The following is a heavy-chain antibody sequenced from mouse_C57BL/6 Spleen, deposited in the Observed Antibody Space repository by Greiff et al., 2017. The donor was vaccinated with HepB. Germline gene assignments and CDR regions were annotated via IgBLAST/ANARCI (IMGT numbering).Heavy chain of an antibody. J-gene: IGHJ2*01. CDR2: IHPNSGST. V-gene: IGHV1-64*01. CDR3: ARGGNWDGY. CDR1: GYTFTSYW. Sequence: QVQLQQPGAELVKPGASVKLSCKASGYTFTSYWMHWVKQRPGQGLEWIGMIHPNSGSTNYNEKFKSKATLTVDKSSSTAYMQLSSLTSEDSAVYYCARGGNWDGYWGEGTTLTVSS. D-gene: IGHD4-1*01.